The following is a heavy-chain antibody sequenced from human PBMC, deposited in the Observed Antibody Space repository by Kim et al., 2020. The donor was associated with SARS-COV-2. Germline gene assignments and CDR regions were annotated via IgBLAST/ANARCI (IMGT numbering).Heavy chain of an antibody. V-gene: IGHV3-74*01. J-gene: IGHJ6*02. CDR3: ARMYYSYYNYYGMDV. Sequence: DSVKGRFTISRDNAKNTLYLQMNSLRAEDTAVYYCARMYYSYYNYYGMDVWGQGTTVTVSS. D-gene: IGHD2-8*01.